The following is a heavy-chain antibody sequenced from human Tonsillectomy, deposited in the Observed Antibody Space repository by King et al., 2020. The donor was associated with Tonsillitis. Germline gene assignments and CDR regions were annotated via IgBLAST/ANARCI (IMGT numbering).Heavy chain of an antibody. J-gene: IGHJ4*02. CDR1: GGSISGSSYY. D-gene: IGHD3-10*01. CDR3: ARVVIFVATYYFDY. CDR2: FYYRGRT. V-gene: IGHV4-39*07. Sequence: QLQESGPGLVKPSETLSLTCSVSGGSISGSSYYWGWIRQPPGKGLEWIGCFYYRGRTYYNPSLKSRVTISIDTSRNQFSLKLTSVTAADTAVYYCARVVIFVATYYFDYWGQGTLVTVSS.